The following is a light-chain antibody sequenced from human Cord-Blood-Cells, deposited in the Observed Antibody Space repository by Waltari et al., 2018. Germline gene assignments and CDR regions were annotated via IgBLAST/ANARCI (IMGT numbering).Light chain of an antibody. CDR1: SLRSYY. CDR3: TSRDSSGNHWV. Sequence: SSELTQDPAVSVALGQTVRITCQVDSLRSYYASWYQQKPGQAPVLVIYGKNNRPSGIPDRFSGSSSGNTASLTITGAQAEDEADEYGTSRDSSGNHWVFGGGTKLTVL. J-gene: IGLJ3*02. V-gene: IGLV3-19*01. CDR2: GKN.